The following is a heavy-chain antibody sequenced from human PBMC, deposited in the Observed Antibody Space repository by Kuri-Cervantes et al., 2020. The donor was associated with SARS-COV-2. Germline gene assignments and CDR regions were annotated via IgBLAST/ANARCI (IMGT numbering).Heavy chain of an antibody. CDR2: IRNDGSNK. J-gene: IGHJ6*03. CDR1: GFIFSDYG. CDR3: ARDLVVSSGWDYYMDV. D-gene: IGHD6-19*01. Sequence: GESLKISCVGSGFIFSDYGIHWVRQAPGKGLEWVAGIRNDGSNKYFAASVKGRFTISRDNSKNTLYLQMNSLRAEDTAVYYCARDLVVSSGWDYYMDVWGKGTTVTVSS. V-gene: IGHV3-33*01.